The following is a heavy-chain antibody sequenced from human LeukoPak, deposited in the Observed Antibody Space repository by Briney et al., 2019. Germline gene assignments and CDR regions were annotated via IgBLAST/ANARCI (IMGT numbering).Heavy chain of an antibody. CDR2: ISTSSSYI. D-gene: IGHD1-14*01. CDR1: GFTFSIYA. Sequence: GGSLRLSCATSGFTFSIYAMTWVRQAPGKGLEWVSSISTSSSYIHYADSVKGRFTISRDNAKNSLYLQMNSLRAEDTAVYYCARGTLNIPGEHGAFDYWGQGTLVTVSS. CDR3: ARGTLNIPGEHGAFDY. V-gene: IGHV3-21*01. J-gene: IGHJ4*02.